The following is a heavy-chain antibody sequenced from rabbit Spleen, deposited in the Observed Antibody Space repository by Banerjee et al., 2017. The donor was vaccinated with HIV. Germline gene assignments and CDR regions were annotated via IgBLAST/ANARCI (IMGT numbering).Heavy chain of an antibody. CDR3: ARFYAGYGDVGFAAM. V-gene: IGHV1S40*01. CDR1: GFSFITGYY. CDR2: IAAGRGDTT. D-gene: IGHD7-1*01. J-gene: IGHJ4*01. Sequence: QSLEESGGDLVKPGTSLTLTCTASGFSFITGYYMCWVRQAPGKGLEWIACIAAGRGDTTYYANWAKGRFIISRTSSTTVTLQMTSLTAADTATYFCARFYAGYGDVGFAAMWGPGTLVTVS.